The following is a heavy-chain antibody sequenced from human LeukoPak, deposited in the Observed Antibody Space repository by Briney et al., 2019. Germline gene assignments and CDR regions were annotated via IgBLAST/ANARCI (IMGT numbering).Heavy chain of an antibody. CDR1: GFLFSGYP. CDR3: ARALTLVRGTTDY. D-gene: IGHD3-10*01. Sequence: GGSLRLSCTASGFLFSGYPMIWVRQAPGKGLEWVASITNTGTYVYYGAAVKGRFTVSRDNGKDSMYLQLSSLRVEDTAMYYCARALTLVRGTTDYWGQGTLVAVSS. J-gene: IGHJ4*02. CDR2: ITNTGTYV. V-gene: IGHV3-21*01.